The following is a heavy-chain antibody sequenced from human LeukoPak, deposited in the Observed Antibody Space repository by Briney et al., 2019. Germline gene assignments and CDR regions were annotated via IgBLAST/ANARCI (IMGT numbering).Heavy chain of an antibody. J-gene: IGHJ4*02. Sequence: ASVKVSCKASGYTFTGYYMHWVRQAPGQGLEWMGWINPNSGGTNYAQKFQGRVTMTRDTSISTAYMELSRLRSDDTAVYYCARVARYYDSSGYYRYWGQGTLVTVSS. CDR2: INPNSGGT. CDR3: ARVARYYDSSGYYRY. V-gene: IGHV1-2*02. D-gene: IGHD3-22*01. CDR1: GYTFTGYY.